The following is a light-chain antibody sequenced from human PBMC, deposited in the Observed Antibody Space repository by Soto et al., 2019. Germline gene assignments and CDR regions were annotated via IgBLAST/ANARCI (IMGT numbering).Light chain of an antibody. J-gene: IGLJ1*01. CDR3: SSYTSRGTYV. CDR1: SSDVGGYNF. CDR2: DVT. V-gene: IGLV2-14*03. Sequence: QSALPQVASVSRSPGQSIPISCTGTSSDVGGYNFVSWYQQHPDKAPKLMISDVTNRPSGVSNRFSGSKSGNTASLTISGLQAEDEADYYCSSYTSRGTYVFGTGTTVTVL.